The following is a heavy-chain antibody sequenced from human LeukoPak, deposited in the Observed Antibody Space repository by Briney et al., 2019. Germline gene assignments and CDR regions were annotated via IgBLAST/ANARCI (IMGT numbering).Heavy chain of an antibody. V-gene: IGHV4-34*01. CDR1: GVSFSGKY. D-gene: IGHD2/OR15-2a*01. CDR2: IYHSRYT. J-gene: IGHJ4*02. CDR3: ARIRCSPTDNTCYNY. Sequence: SETLSLTCAVHGVSFSGKYWSWIRQSPEKGLELIGEIYHSRYTTYNPSLKSRVTISADTSENQLSLRLTSVTAADTALYYCARIRCSPTDNTCYNYWGQATLVTVSS.